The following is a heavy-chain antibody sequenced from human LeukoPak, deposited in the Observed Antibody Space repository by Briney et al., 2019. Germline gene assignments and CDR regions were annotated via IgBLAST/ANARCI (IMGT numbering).Heavy chain of an antibody. D-gene: IGHD4-17*01. J-gene: IGHJ4*02. CDR3: ARETGSAVGSTDFDY. V-gene: IGHV3-30-3*01. Sequence: QAGGSLRLSCAASGFTFSSYAIHWVRQAPGKGLEWVAVISYDGSNKYYADSVKGRFTISRDNSKNTLYLQMNSLRAEDTAVYYCARETGSAVGSTDFDYWGQGTLATVSS. CDR2: ISYDGSNK. CDR1: GFTFSSYA.